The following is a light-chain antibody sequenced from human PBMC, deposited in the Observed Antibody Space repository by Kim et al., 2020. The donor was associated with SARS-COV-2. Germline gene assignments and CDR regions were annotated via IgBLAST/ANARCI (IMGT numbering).Light chain of an antibody. J-gene: IGLJ2*01. CDR3: QVWDSSSDHRVV. Sequence: PGKPARVSCGGNSIGSKRVHWYQQKSGQAPVLVIYYDSDRPSGIPERFSGSNSGNTATLTISRVEAGDEADYYCQVWDSSSDHRVVFGGGTKVTVL. V-gene: IGLV3-21*04. CDR1: SIGSKR. CDR2: YDS.